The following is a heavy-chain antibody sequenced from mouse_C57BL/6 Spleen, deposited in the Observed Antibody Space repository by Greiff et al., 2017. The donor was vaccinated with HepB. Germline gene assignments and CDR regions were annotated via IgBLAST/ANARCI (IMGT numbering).Heavy chain of an antibody. J-gene: IGHJ1*03. D-gene: IGHD1-1*02. Sequence: EVKLQQSGPELVKPGASVKIPCKASGYTFTDYNMDWVKQSHGKSLEWIGDINPNNGGTIYNQKFKGKATLTVDKSSSTAYMELRSLTSEDTAVYYCARGGKYWYFDVWGTGTTVTVSS. CDR3: ARGGKYWYFDV. V-gene: IGHV1-18*01. CDR2: INPNNGGT. CDR1: GYTFTDYN.